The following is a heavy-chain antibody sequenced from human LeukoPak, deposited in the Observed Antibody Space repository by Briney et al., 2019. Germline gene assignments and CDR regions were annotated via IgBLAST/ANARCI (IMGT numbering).Heavy chain of an antibody. J-gene: IGHJ4*02. D-gene: IGHD3-10*01. V-gene: IGHV1-69*06. Sequence: PVKVSCKASGGTFSSYAISWVRQAPGQGLEWMGGIIPIFGTANYAQKFQGRVTITADKSTSTAYMELSSLRSEDTAVYYCARSLYGSGSYGYWGQGTLVTVSS. CDR2: IIPIFGTA. CDR1: GGTFSSYA. CDR3: ARSLYGSGSYGY.